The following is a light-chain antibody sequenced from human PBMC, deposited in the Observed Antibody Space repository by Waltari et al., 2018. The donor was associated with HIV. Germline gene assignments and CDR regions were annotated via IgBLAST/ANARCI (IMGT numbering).Light chain of an antibody. Sequence: QSALTQPASLSGSPGQSITITCSGTGSDIGLYDLVSWYRQEPGTAPRLLIYGVSNRPSESSRRSAGSKARTTASLTISALQADDEGDYYCSAYTMSGSLVFGGGTKLTVL. CDR1: GSDIGLYDL. J-gene: IGLJ2*01. V-gene: IGLV2-14*01. CDR3: SAYTMSGSLV. CDR2: GVS.